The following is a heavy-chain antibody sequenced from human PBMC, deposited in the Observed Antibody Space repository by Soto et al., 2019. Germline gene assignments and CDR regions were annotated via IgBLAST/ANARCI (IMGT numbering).Heavy chain of an antibody. J-gene: IGHJ4*02. Sequence: GGSLRLSCAASGFTFSSYGMHWVRQAPGKGLEWVAVIWYDGSNKYYADSVKGRFTISRDNSKNTLYLQMNSLRAEDTAVYYCARDGNWNYEWSVYYFDYWGQGTLVTVSS. CDR2: IWYDGSNK. CDR1: GFTFSSYG. V-gene: IGHV3-33*01. D-gene: IGHD1-7*01. CDR3: ARDGNWNYEWSVYYFDY.